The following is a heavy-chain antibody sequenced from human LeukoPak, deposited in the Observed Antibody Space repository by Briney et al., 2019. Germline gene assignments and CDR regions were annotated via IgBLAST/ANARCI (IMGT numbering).Heavy chain of an antibody. CDR3: AGRRKEAAAFDD. CDR1: GFAVSVNY. Sequence: PGGSLRLSCAASGFAVSVNYMTWVRLAPGKGLEWVSLLHSDGTTYYAESVKGRFTISTDNSKNTLYLQINSLRVEDTALYYCAGRRKEAAAFDDWGQGTLVTVSS. V-gene: IGHV3-66*01. J-gene: IGHJ4*02. D-gene: IGHD6-13*01. CDR2: LHSDGTT.